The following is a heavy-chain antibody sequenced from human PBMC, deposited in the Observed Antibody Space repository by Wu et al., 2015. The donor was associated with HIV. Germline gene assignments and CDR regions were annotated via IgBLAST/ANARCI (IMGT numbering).Heavy chain of an antibody. CDR2: MTPNSGTT. J-gene: IGHJ4*02. Sequence: QVQLVQSGAEVKKPGASVKVSCKASGYTFTSYDINWVRQATGQGLEWMGWMTPNSGTTGFAQKFQGRIAMTRDTSSGTAYMELSSLRSEDTAIYYCARGRDTNDYLTGHFEYWGQGTLVHRLL. V-gene: IGHV1-8*01. CDR1: GYTFTSYD. CDR3: ARGRDTNDYLTGHFEY. D-gene: IGHD3/OR15-3a*01.